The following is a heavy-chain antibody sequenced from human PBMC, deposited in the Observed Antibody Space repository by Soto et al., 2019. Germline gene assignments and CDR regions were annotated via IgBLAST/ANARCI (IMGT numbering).Heavy chain of an antibody. Sequence: VHLVQSGAEGKKPGSSVKVSCKASGGTFSSYTISWVRQAPGQGLEWMGRIIHILGIANYAQKFQGRVTITEDKSKRTAYMELSSMRSEDTFVYYCARAVGSGRINWFDPCGQGTMVTVSS. D-gene: IGHD3-10*01. CDR1: GGTFSSYT. J-gene: IGHJ5*02. CDR3: ARAVGSGRINWFDP. CDR2: IIHILGIA. V-gene: IGHV1-69*02.